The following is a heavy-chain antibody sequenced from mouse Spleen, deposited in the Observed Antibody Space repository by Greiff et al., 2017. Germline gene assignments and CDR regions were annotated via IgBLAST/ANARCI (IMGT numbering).Heavy chain of an antibody. CDR2: INPNNGGT. V-gene: IGHV1-18*01. CDR3: ARGESSGYLPFDY. J-gene: IGHJ2*01. CDR1: GYTFTDYN. D-gene: IGHD3-2*02. Sequence: EVQRVESGPELVKPGASVKIPCKASGYTFTDYNMDWVKQSHGKSLEWIGDINPNNGGTIYNQKFKGKATLTVDKSSSTAYMELRSLTSEDTAVYYCARGESSGYLPFDYWGQGTTLTVSS.